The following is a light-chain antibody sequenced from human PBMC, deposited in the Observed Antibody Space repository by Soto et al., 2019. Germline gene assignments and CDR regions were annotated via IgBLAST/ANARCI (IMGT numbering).Light chain of an antibody. CDR3: CSYADSTTWV. CDR1: NSDVGSYNL. J-gene: IGLJ1*01. Sequence: QSVLTQPASVSGSPGQSITISCTGTNSDVGSYNLVSWYQQNPGKAPKLIIYEGSKRPSGISNRFSGSKSGNTASLTISGLQAEDESDYYRCSYADSTTWVFGTGTKVTVL. CDR2: EGS. V-gene: IGLV2-23*01.